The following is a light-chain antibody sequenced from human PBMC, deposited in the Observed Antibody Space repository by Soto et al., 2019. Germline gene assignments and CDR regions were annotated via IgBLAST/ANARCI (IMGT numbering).Light chain of an antibody. CDR2: DAS. Sequence: EIVLTQSPATLSLSPGERATLSCRASQSVRSYLVWYQQKPGQAPRLLIYDASTRATGIPARFSGSGSGTDFTLTISSLEPEDFAVYYCQHRSAWPITVGGGTKVEIK. CDR3: QHRSAWPIT. CDR1: QSVRSY. J-gene: IGKJ4*01. V-gene: IGKV3-11*01.